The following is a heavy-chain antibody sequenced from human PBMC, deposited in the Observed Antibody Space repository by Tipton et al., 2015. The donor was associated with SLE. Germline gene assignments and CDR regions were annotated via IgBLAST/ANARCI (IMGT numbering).Heavy chain of an antibody. J-gene: IGHJ4*02. V-gene: IGHV4-4*07. CDR1: GDSINSHS. CDR3: ARGGGSYYDY. CDR2: IYSSGST. D-gene: IGHD1-26*01. Sequence: TLSLTCTVSGDSINSHSWSWIRQPAGNGLQWIGRIYSSGSTIYNPSLKSRLTLSLDTSKNQFSLRVRSVTAADTAVYYCARGGGSYYDYWGQGTLVTVSS.